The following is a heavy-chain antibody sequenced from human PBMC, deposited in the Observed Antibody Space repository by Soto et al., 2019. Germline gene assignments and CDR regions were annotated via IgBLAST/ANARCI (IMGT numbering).Heavy chain of an antibody. D-gene: IGHD2-15*01. Sequence: SLRLSCAASGFTFSDYYMSWIRQAPGKGLEWVSYISSSGSTIYYADSVKGRFTISRDNAKNSLYLQMNSLRAEDTAVYYCAIGLGVVVVAAPFDYWGQGTLVTVSS. V-gene: IGHV3-11*01. CDR2: ISSSGSTI. CDR3: AIGLGVVVVAAPFDY. CDR1: GFTFSDYY. J-gene: IGHJ4*02.